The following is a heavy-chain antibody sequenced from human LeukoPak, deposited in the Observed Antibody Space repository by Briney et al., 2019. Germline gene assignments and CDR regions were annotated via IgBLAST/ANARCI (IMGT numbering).Heavy chain of an antibody. CDR2: IYYSGST. CDR1: GGSISSGGYY. V-gene: IGHV4-31*03. CDR3: ARAYDFWSGYYTGSFDI. J-gene: IGHJ3*02. Sequence: SETLSLTCTVSGGSISSGGYYWSWIRQHPGKGLEWIGYIYYSGSTYYNPSLRSRVTISVDTSKNQFSLKLSSVTAADTAVYHCARAYDFWSGYYTGSFDIWGQGTMVTVSS. D-gene: IGHD3-3*01.